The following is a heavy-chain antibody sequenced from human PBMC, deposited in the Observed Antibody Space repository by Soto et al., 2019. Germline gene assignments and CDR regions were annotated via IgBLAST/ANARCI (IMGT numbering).Heavy chain of an antibody. V-gene: IGHV4-34*01. Sequence: SETLSLTCGVYGGSFRNYYWIWVRQPPGKGLEWIGEVNHSGEATYNPSLQSRITISLDTSNSQFSLKLSSVTAADTAVYYCARGRFDDFWSGYENWFDPWGQGTLVTVSS. J-gene: IGHJ5*02. CDR3: ARGRFDDFWSGYENWFDP. D-gene: IGHD3-3*01. CDR1: GGSFRNYY. CDR2: VNHSGEA.